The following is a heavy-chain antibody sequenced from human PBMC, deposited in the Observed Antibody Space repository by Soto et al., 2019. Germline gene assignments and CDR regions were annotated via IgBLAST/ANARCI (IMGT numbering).Heavy chain of an antibody. D-gene: IGHD4-4*01. CDR3: AGGDSNDY. J-gene: IGHJ4*02. CDR1: GASITSGYY. Sequence: SETLSLTCSVSGASITSGYYWSWIRQHPGKGLEWIGYIYYTGSTYYNPSLKSRVTISVDTSKSQFSLRLNSVTAADTAVYYCAGGDSNDYWGQGTLVTVSS. V-gene: IGHV4-31*03. CDR2: IYYTGST.